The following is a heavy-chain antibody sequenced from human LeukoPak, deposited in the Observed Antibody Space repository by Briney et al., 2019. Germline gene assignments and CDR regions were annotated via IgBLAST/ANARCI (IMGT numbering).Heavy chain of an antibody. D-gene: IGHD2-15*01. V-gene: IGHV4-59*08. CDR3: ARLDCAADTCYNY. Sequence: SETLSLTCVVSGDSISSDYRSWIRQPPGKGLEWIGNINYSGSSNYNPSLKSRVILSIDTSKNEVSLNLRSVTAADTAVYYCARLDCAADTCYNYWGQGTLVTVSS. J-gene: IGHJ4*02. CDR1: GDSISSDY. CDR2: INYSGSS.